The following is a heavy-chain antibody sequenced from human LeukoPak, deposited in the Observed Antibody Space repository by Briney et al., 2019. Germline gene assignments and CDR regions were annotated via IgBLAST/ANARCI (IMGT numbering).Heavy chain of an antibody. CDR1: AFSLKDYN. Sequence: GGSLRLSCAASAFSLKDYNMNWVRQAPGKGLEWVSSISYTGTYIYYVDSVKGRFTISRDNAKNSLYLQMNSLRAEDTAVYYCARARDYYDSSGYYREYFQHWGQGTLVTVSS. CDR3: ARARDYYDSSGYYREYFQH. J-gene: IGHJ1*01. CDR2: ISYTGTYI. V-gene: IGHV3-21*04. D-gene: IGHD3-22*01.